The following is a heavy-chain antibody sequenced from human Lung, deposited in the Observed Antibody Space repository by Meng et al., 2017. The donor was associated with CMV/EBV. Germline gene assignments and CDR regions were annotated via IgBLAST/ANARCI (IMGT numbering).Heavy chain of an antibody. CDR1: GYTFTSYA. V-gene: IGHV7-4-1*02. Sequence: QVWLFECWSELERPGASVKVACKASGYTFTSYAMNWVRQAPGQGLEWMGWINTNTGNPTYAQGFTGRFVFSLDTSVSTAYLQISSLKAADTAVYYCARLYCSGGSCYTIDYWGQGTLVTVSS. CDR2: INTNTGNP. D-gene: IGHD2-15*01. CDR3: ARLYCSGGSCYTIDY. J-gene: IGHJ4*02.